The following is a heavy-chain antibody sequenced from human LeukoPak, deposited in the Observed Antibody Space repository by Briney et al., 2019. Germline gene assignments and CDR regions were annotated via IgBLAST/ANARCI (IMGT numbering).Heavy chain of an antibody. D-gene: IGHD2-8*01. CDR1: GYTFTGYY. Sequence: ASVKVSCKASGYTFTGYYMHWVRQAPGQGLEYVGWINPNSGGTKSAQKFQGRVTMTRDTSITTAYMELSRLRSDDTAVYYCARGSNCANGVCYPNYYFHGMDVWGQGTTVTVSS. CDR3: ARGSNCANGVCYPNYYFHGMDV. J-gene: IGHJ6*02. V-gene: IGHV1-2*02. CDR2: INPNSGGT.